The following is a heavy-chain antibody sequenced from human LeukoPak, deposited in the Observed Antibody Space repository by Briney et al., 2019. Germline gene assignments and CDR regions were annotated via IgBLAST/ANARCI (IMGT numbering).Heavy chain of an antibody. CDR3: AKGAAAGLVDWFDP. Sequence: GGSLRLSCAVSGFTFTNFAMMWVRQAPGKGLQWVSSITGDGATYYADPVRGRFMLSRDTSKNTLYLQMNSLTAEDTALYYCAKGAAAGLVDWFDPWGQGTLVTVSS. J-gene: IGHJ5*02. CDR2: ITGDGAT. D-gene: IGHD6-25*01. CDR1: GFTFTNFA. V-gene: IGHV3-23*01.